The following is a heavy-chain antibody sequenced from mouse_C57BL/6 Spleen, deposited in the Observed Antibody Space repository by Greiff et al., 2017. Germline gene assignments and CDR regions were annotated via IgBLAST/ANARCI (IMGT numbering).Heavy chain of an antibody. Sequence: QVQLKQSGAELMKPGASVKLSCKATGYTFTGYWIEWVKQRPGHGLEWIGEILPGSGSTNYNEKFKGKATFTADTSSNTAYMQLSSLTTEDSAIYYCARLKIYDGPYYYAMDYWGQGTSVTVSS. J-gene: IGHJ4*01. CDR1: GYTFTGYW. CDR3: ARLKIYDGPYYYAMDY. D-gene: IGHD2-3*01. V-gene: IGHV1-9*01. CDR2: ILPGSGST.